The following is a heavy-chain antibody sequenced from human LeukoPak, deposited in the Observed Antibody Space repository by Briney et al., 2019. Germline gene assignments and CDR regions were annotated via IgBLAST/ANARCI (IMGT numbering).Heavy chain of an antibody. Sequence: ASVKVSCKASGYTFTSYYMHWVRQAPGQGLEWMGIINPSGGSTTYAQKFQGRVTMTIDTSTSTAYMELRSLRSDDTAVYYCARMGKIGGSIDYWGQGTLVTVSS. D-gene: IGHD3-16*01. J-gene: IGHJ4*02. CDR3: ARMGKIGGSIDY. V-gene: IGHV1-46*01. CDR2: INPSGGST. CDR1: GYTFTSYY.